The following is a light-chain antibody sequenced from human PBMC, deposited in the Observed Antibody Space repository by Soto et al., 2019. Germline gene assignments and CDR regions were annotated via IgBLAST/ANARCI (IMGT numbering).Light chain of an antibody. V-gene: IGKV1-39*01. J-gene: IGKJ5*01. Sequence: DIQMTQSPSSLSASVGDRVTITCRASQSISRYLNGYQPQTGKEHKLRSDAESSLQSWVPSRVSGIGSGTDFTLTISSLQPEELATYYCQQSYSTPITFGQGTRLEI. CDR3: QQSYSTPIT. CDR2: AES. CDR1: QSISRY.